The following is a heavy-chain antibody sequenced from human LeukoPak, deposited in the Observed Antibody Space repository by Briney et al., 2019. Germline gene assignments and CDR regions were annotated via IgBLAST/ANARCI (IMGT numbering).Heavy chain of an antibody. CDR1: GLTFSTYA. CDR3: ARVPPHCSGGRCYLELDYHYGMDV. Sequence: GGSLRLSCAASGLTFSTYAMHWVRQAPGKGLEWVAVISYDGSKKYYADSVKGRFTISRDNSKNTLYLQMNSLRSGDTAVYYCARVPPHCSGGRCYLELDYHYGMDVWGQGTTVTVSS. D-gene: IGHD2-15*01. CDR2: ISYDGSKK. J-gene: IGHJ6*02. V-gene: IGHV3-30-3*01.